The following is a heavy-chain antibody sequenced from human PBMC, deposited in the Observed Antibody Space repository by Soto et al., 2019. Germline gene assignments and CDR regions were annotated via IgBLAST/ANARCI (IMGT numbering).Heavy chain of an antibody. J-gene: IGHJ5*02. D-gene: IGHD6-13*01. CDR3: ARVPPYSSSWYWFDP. CDR1: GYTFTSYG. Sequence: ASVKVSCKASGYTFTSYGISLVQQAPGQGLEWMGWISAYNGNTNYAQKLQGRVTMTTDTSTSTAYMELRSLRSDDTAVYYCARVPPYSSSWYWFDPWGPRTLVTVYS. V-gene: IGHV1-18*01. CDR2: ISAYNGNT.